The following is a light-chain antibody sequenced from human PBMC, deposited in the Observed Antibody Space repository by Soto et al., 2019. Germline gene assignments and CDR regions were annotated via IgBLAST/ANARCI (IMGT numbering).Light chain of an antibody. Sequence: QFALTQTPSASGSPGQRVAISCSGSSSNIGSNTVNWYQQLPGTAPKVLIYSNNQRPSGVPDRFSGSKSGTSASLAISGLQSEDEADYYCAAWDDGLNGFWVFGTGTKVTVL. J-gene: IGLJ1*01. CDR3: AAWDDGLNGFWV. CDR1: SSNIGSNT. V-gene: IGLV1-44*01. CDR2: SNN.